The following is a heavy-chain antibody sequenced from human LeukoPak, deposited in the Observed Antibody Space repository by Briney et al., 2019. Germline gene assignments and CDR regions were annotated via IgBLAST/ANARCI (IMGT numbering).Heavy chain of an antibody. CDR3: ARETLHSGYAAYYDY. CDR2: ISSSSSSISGSTRYI. CDR1: GFSFSSYS. Sequence: PGGSLRLSCAASGFSFSSYSMTWVRQAPGQGLEWVSSISSSSSSISGSTRYIFYADSVKGRFTISRDNAKNSLFLQMNSLRAEDTAVYYCARETLHSGYAAYYDYWGQGTLVTVSS. D-gene: IGHD5-12*01. J-gene: IGHJ4*02. V-gene: IGHV3-21*06.